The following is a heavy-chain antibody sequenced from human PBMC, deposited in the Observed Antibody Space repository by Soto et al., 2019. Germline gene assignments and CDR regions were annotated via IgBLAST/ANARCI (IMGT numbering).Heavy chain of an antibody. Sequence: QVQLVQSGVEVKKPGASVKVSCKASGYTFISHGISWVRQAPGQGLEWMGWISGKNGNTNYAQKLQSRVTLTTDTSTSTAYMELRSLRSDDTAVYYCARVSSSIVVVPDYGMDVWGQGTPVTVSS. CDR1: GYTFISHG. CDR2: ISGKNGNT. D-gene: IGHD2-15*01. J-gene: IGHJ6*02. V-gene: IGHV1-18*04. CDR3: ARVSSSIVVVPDYGMDV.